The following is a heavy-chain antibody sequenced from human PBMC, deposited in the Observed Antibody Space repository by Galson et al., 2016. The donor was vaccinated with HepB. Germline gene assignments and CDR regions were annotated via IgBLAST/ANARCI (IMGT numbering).Heavy chain of an antibody. CDR3: ASRIHIAVAGSAFDY. CDR1: GFKFRTYT. J-gene: IGHJ4*02. CDR2: ISFDGSYK. V-gene: IGHV3-30*09. D-gene: IGHD6-19*01. Sequence: SLRLSCAASGFKFRTYTMHWVRQAPGKGLEWVALISFDGSYKYYANSVTGRFAISRDNSEDTLFLEMNNLRAEDTAVYYCASRIHIAVAGSAFDYWGQGTLVTVSS.